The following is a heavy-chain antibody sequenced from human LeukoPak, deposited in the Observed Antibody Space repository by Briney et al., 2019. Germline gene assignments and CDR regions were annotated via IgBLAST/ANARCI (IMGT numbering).Heavy chain of an antibody. CDR1: GASITSYH. J-gene: IGHJ5*01. D-gene: IGHD2-2*01. CDR3: ARDQEHCSGTSCYPYWYDS. V-gene: IGHV4-4*07. Sequence: SSEILSLTCTVSGASITSYHWSWIRQPAGKGLEWIGRMFYSGNTDYNPSLKSRLTMSIDTSKNQFSLKLSSVTAADTAVYFCARDQEHCSGTSCYPYWYDSWGQGTLVTVSS. CDR2: MFYSGNT.